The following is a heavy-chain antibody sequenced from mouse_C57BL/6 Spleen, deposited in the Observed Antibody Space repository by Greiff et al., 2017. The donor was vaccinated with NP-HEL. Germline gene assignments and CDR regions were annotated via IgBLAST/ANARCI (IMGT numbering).Heavy chain of an antibody. V-gene: IGHV5-17*01. CDR1: GFTFSDYG. CDR3: AGLYYGSSLYYFDY. CDR2: ISSGSSTI. Sequence: EVMLVESGGGLVKPGGSLKLSCAASGFTFSDYGMHWVRQAPEKGLEWVAYISSGSSTIYYADTVKGRFTISRDNAKNTLFLQMTSLRSEDTAMYYCAGLYYGSSLYYFDYWGQGTTLTVSS. D-gene: IGHD1-1*01. J-gene: IGHJ2*01.